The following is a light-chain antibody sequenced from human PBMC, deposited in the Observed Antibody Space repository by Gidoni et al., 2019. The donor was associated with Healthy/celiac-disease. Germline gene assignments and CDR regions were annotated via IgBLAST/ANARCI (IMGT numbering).Light chain of an antibody. CDR2: EGS. CDR1: SSDVGSYNL. CDR3: CAYAGSSTWV. J-gene: IGLJ3*02. V-gene: IGLV2-23*01. Sequence: HSALTPPASVSGSPGQSITISCTGTSSDVGSYNLVSWYQQHPGKAPKLMIYEGSKRPSGVSNRCSGSKAGNTASLTISGLQAEDEADYYCCAYAGSSTWVFGGGTKLTV.